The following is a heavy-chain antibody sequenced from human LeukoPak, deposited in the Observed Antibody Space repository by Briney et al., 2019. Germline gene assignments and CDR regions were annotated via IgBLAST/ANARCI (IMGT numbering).Heavy chain of an antibody. Sequence: SQTLSLTCTVSGGSISSGSYYWSWIRQPAGKGLEWIGRIYTSGSTNYNPSLKSRVTISVDTSKNQFPLKLSSVTAADTAVYYCARDRVVVPAAIGGGYYYGMDVWGQGTTVTVSS. V-gene: IGHV4-61*02. CDR2: IYTSGST. CDR1: GGSISSGSYY. CDR3: ARDRVVVPAAIGGGYYYGMDV. J-gene: IGHJ6*02. D-gene: IGHD2-2*02.